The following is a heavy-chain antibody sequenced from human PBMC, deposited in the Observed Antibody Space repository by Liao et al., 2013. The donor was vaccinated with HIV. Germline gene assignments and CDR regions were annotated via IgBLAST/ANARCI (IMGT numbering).Heavy chain of an antibody. CDR2: FYYSGST. J-gene: IGHJ3*01. Sequence: QVQLEESGPGLVKPSGTLSLTCNVSGASINSYYWTWIRQPPGKGLEWIGYFYYSGSTHYNPSLKSRVTMSVDTSKNQFSLKLTSVTAADTAVYYCARDLMGSGSYYTRGSFDLWGQGTMVTVSS. D-gene: IGHD3-10*01. V-gene: IGHV4-59*01. CDR3: ARDLMGSGSYYTRGSFDL. CDR1: GASINSYY.